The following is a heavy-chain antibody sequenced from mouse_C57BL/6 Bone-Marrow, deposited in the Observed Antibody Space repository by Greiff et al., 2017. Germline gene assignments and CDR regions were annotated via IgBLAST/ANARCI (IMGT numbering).Heavy chain of an antibody. D-gene: IGHD1-1*01. J-gene: IGHJ1*03. CDR3: ARPYFGTVVARDFDV. CDR1: GFTFSSYG. Sequence: DVKLVESGGDLVKPGGSLKLSCAASGFTFSSYGMSWVRQTPDKRLEWVATISSGGSYTYYPDSVKGRFTISRDNAKNTLYLQMSSLKSEDTAMYYCARPYFGTVVARDFDVWGTGTTVTVSS. V-gene: IGHV5-6*02. CDR2: ISSGGSYT.